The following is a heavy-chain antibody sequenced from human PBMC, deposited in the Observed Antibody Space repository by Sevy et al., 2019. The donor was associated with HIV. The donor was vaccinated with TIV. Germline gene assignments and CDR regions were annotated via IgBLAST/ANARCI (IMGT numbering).Heavy chain of an antibody. CDR1: GFTFSNYF. CDR2: ISSGSSYI. J-gene: IGHJ4*02. CDR3: ARGDYYGSLYYFDY. V-gene: IGHV3-21*01. Sequence: GGFLRLSCAASGFTFSNYFINWVRQAPGKGLEWVSSISSGSSYIFYADSVKGRFTNSRDNAKNSLYLHMISLRAEDTAVYYCARGDYYGSLYYFDYWGPGTLVTVSS. D-gene: IGHD3-10*01.